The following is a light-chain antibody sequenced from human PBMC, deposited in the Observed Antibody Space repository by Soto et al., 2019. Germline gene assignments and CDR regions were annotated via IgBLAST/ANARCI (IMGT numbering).Light chain of an antibody. CDR3: QQYNNWPRT. CDR2: DAS. CDR1: QSVSSY. Sequence: EIVLTQSPATLSLSPLERATLSCRASQSVSSYLAWYQQKPGQAPRLLIYDASNRATGIPARFSGSGSGTDFTLTISSLQSEDFAVYYCQQYNNWPRTFGQGTKVDIK. J-gene: IGKJ1*01. V-gene: IGKV3-11*01.